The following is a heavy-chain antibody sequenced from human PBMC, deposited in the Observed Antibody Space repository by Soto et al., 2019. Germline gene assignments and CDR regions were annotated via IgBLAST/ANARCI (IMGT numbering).Heavy chain of an antibody. Sequence: EVQVLESGGGLVQPGGSLRLSCAASGFTFSSYAMSWVRQAPGQGLEWVSAISGSGSNPYYADSVKGRFTISRDNSKNTLYLQMNSLRAEDTALYDCAKTASMTIRDGFDHWGQGILVTVSS. V-gene: IGHV3-23*01. CDR3: AKTASMTIRDGFDH. D-gene: IGHD4-17*01. CDR2: ISGSGSNP. J-gene: IGHJ4*02. CDR1: GFTFSSYA.